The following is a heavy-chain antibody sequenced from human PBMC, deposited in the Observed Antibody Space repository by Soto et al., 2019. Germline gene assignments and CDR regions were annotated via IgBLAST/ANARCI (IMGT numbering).Heavy chain of an antibody. V-gene: IGHV4-59*01. CDR3: ARENYGSGSPYFDY. CDR1: GGSISSYY. D-gene: IGHD3-10*01. CDR2: IYYSGST. J-gene: IGHJ4*02. Sequence: SETLSLTCTVSGGSISSYYWSWIRQPPGKGLEWIGYIYYSGSTNYNPSLKSRVTISVDTSKNQFSLKLSSVTAADTAVYYCARENYGSGSPYFDYWGQGTLVTVSS.